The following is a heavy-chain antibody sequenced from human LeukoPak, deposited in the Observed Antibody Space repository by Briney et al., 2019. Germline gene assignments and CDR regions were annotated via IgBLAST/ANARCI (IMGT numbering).Heavy chain of an antibody. CDR1: GFTFSGYS. D-gene: IGHD3-3*01. CDR2: ISSSSSYI. CDR3: ARAQLPLYYDFWSGYYTTKDYYFDY. Sequence: AGSLRLSCAASGFTFSGYSRNWVRQAPGKGLEWVSSISSSSSYIYYADSVKGRFTISRDNAKNSVYLQMNSLRAEDTDVYYCARAQLPLYYDFWSGYYTTKDYYFDYWGQGPLVTVSS. J-gene: IGHJ4*02. V-gene: IGHV3-21*01.